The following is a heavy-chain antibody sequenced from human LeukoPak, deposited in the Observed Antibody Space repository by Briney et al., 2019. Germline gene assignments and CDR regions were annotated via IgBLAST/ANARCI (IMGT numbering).Heavy chain of an antibody. CDR1: GFTFSSYG. CDR2: IPYDGSNK. V-gene: IGHV3-30*18. CDR3: AKGPRFGELLLMDV. Sequence: GGSLRLSCAASGFTFSSYGMHWVRQAPGKGLEWVAVIPYDGSNKYYADSVKGRFTISRDNSKNTLYLQMNSLRAEDTAVYYCAKGPRFGELLLMDVWGQGTTVTVSS. J-gene: IGHJ6*02. D-gene: IGHD3-10*01.